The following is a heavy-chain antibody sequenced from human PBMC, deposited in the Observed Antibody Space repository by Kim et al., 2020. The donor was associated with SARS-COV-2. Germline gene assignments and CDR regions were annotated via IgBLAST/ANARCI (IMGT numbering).Heavy chain of an antibody. Sequence: DNTEYSQKFHSRVTIIRDTSASTAYMELTSLRSEDTAIYYCAGGSGWAFDYWGQGPLVTVAS. CDR2: DNT. D-gene: IGHD6-19*01. J-gene: IGHJ4*02. V-gene: IGHV1-3*01. CDR3: AGGSGWAFDY.